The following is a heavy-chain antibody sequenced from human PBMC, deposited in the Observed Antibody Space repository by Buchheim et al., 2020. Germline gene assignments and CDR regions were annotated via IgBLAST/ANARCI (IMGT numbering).Heavy chain of an antibody. V-gene: IGHV1-46*01. CDR2: INPSAGST. Sequence: QVQLVQSGAELKKPGASVKVSCKASGFTFTNYYFHWVRQAPGQGLEWMGIINPSAGSTNSAQKFQGRVTMTRDTSTSTVDMELNSLRSEDTAIYYCARVRGAYYYDSSGFSNSIEYWGQGTL. CDR3: ARVRGAYYYDSSGFSNSIEY. J-gene: IGHJ4*02. D-gene: IGHD3-22*01. CDR1: GFTFTNYY.